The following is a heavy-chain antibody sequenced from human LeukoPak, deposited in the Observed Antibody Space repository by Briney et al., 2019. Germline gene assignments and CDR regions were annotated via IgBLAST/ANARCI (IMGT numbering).Heavy chain of an antibody. CDR2: IYSGGST. CDR1: GFTVRSNY. CDR3: ARGYTYGPPFDY. J-gene: IGHJ4*02. Sequence: GGSLRLSCAASGFTVRSNYMSWVRQAPGKGLEWVSVIYSGGSTYYADSVKGRFTISRDNSKNTLYLQMSSLRAEDTAVYYCARGYTYGPPFDYWGQGTLVTVSS. D-gene: IGHD5-18*01. V-gene: IGHV3-53*01.